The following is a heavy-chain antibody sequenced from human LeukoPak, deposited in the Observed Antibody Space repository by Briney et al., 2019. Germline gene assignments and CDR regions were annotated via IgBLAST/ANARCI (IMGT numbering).Heavy chain of an antibody. V-gene: IGHV3-73*01. D-gene: IGHD5-12*01. Sequence: GGSLKLSCAASGFTFSGSAIHWVRQASGKGLEWVGRIRSKANSYATEYAASVKGRFTISRDNSKNTLYLQMNSLRAEDTAVYYCAKGGYSGYGTFDYWGQGTLVTVSS. CDR3: AKGGYSGYGTFDY. CDR2: IRSKANSYAT. J-gene: IGHJ4*02. CDR1: GFTFSGSA.